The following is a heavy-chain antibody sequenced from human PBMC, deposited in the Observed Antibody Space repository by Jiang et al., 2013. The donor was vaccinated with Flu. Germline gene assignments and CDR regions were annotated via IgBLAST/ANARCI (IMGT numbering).Heavy chain of an antibody. J-gene: IGHJ4*02. CDR1: GYTFTGYY. CDR3: ARGGPRFLEYFNY. Sequence: SGAEVKKPGASVKVSCKASGYTFTGYYLHWVRQAPEQGLEWMGWINPNTGGTNYAQKYQVRVTVTRDTSISTAYMELSRLRYDDTAVYYCARGGPRFLEYFNYWGQGTLVTVSS. V-gene: IGHV1-2*02. CDR2: INPNTGGT. D-gene: IGHD3-3*01.